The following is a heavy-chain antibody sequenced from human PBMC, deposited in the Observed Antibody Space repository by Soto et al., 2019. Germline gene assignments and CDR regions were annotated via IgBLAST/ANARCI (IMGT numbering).Heavy chain of an antibody. Sequence: EVQLLESGGGLVQPGGSLRLSCAASGFTFSSYAMSWVRQAPGKGLEWVSAISGSGGSTYYADSVKGRFTISRDNSKNTPYLQMNSLRAEDTAVYYCAKDLGRITMIVVVRGFDYWGQGTLVTVSS. J-gene: IGHJ4*02. D-gene: IGHD3-22*01. V-gene: IGHV3-23*01. CDR2: ISGSGGST. CDR1: GFTFSSYA. CDR3: AKDLGRITMIVVVRGFDY.